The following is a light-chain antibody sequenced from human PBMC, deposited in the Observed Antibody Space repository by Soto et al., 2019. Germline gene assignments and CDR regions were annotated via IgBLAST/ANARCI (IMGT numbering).Light chain of an antibody. CDR3: QSYDSTLDARYV. CDR1: LSPLFSVYY. J-gene: IGLJ1*01. CDR2: GTR. Sequence: QSVLTQPPSVSGSPVPLFPLSFPFLLSPLFSVYYFHCYQHLPGTSPPLLLFGTRPRPSGVPVPDLFSGSKSGTSASLAITGLQAEDEGDYYCQSYDSTLDARYVFGTGTKVTVL. V-gene: IGLV1-40*01.